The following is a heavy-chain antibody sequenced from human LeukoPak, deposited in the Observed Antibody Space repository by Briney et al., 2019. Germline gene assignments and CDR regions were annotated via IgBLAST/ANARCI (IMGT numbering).Heavy chain of an antibody. CDR3: ATDLGYCSSTTCDTFDY. J-gene: IGHJ4*02. Sequence: ASVKVSCKASGYTFTSSGISWVRQAPGQGLEWMGWISTHDVNTKYAQKLQGRVTLTTDTSTSTAHMELRSLRSDDTAVYYCATDLGYCSSTTCDTFDYWGQGTLITVSS. D-gene: IGHD2-2*01. CDR2: ISTHDVNT. CDR1: GYTFTSSG. V-gene: IGHV1-18*01.